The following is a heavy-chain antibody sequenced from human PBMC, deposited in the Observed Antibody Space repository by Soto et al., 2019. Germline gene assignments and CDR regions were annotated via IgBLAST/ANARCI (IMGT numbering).Heavy chain of an antibody. J-gene: IGHJ4*02. V-gene: IGHV4-59*01. Sequence: SETLSLTCTVSGGSISSYYWSWIRQPPGKGLEWIGYIYYSGSTNYNPSLKSRVTISVDTSKNQFSLKLSSVTAADTAVDYCAREARGSYFDYWGQGTLVTVSS. CDR1: GGSISSYY. CDR2: IYYSGST. CDR3: AREARGSYFDY.